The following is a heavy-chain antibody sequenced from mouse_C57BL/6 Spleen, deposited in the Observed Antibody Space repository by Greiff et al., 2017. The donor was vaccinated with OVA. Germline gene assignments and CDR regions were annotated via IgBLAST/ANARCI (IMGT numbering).Heavy chain of an antibody. CDR3: ARDPSYDYDGGYFDV. D-gene: IGHD2-4*01. CDR2: SRNKANDYTT. Sequence: EVKLVESGGGLVQSGRSLRLSCATSGFTFSDFYMEWVRQAPGKGLEWIAASRNKANDYTTEYSASVKGRFIVSRDTSQSILYLQMNALRAEDTAIYYCARDPSYDYDGGYFDVWGTGTTVTVSS. J-gene: IGHJ1*03. CDR1: GFTFSDFY. V-gene: IGHV7-1*01.